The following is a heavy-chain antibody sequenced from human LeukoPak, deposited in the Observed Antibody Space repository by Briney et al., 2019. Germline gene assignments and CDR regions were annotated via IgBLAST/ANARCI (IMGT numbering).Heavy chain of an antibody. CDR2: ISNSGGDT. V-gene: IGHV3-23*01. CDR3: AQQLGYCSGGTCYFTY. D-gene: IGHD2-15*01. CDR1: GFTFGSYA. J-gene: IGHJ1*01. Sequence: GGSLRLSCAASGFTFGSYAMSWVRQAPGKGLEWVAAISNSGGDTFYSDSGKGRFTIARDNSKNTLYLQMNSLRVDDTAVYYCAQQLGYCSGGTCYFTYWGQGTLVTVSS.